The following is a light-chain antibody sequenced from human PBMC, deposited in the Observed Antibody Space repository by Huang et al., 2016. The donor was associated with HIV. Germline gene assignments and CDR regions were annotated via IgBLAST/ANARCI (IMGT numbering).Light chain of an antibody. J-gene: IGKJ1*01. V-gene: IGKV3D-20*02. CDR2: ETS. CDR3: HHYAKSMAT. Sequence: VLTQSPVSVSLSLGDRLTVSCRASQSVDTSYLAWYQHKPGQSPRLLVYETSTRASGIPSRFSGSGSGRDFSLTISRLEPEDFGVYYCHHYAKSMATFGQGTKVDI. CDR1: QSVDTSY.